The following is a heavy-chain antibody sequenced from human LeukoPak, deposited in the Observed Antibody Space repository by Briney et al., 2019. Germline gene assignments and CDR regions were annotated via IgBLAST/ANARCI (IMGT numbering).Heavy chain of an antibody. Sequence: SETLSLTCTVSGGSISSYYWSWIRQPPGKGLEWIGYIYYSGSTNYNPSLKSRVTISVGTSKNQFSLKLSSVTAADTAVYYCASGDYGDDGGCFQHWGQGTLVTVSS. CDR2: IYYSGST. V-gene: IGHV4-59*08. CDR3: ASGDYGDDGGCFQH. J-gene: IGHJ1*01. D-gene: IGHD4-17*01. CDR1: GGSISSYY.